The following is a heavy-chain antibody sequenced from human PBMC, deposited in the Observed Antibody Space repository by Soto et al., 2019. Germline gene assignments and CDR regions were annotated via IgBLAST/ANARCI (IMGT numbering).Heavy chain of an antibody. D-gene: IGHD1-26*01. CDR3: ARSPGGYYID. Sequence: EVQLVESGGGLVQPGGSLRLSCADSGFSFSTYWMHWVRQGPGKGLVWVSRISPDGSSTNYADSVRGRFTISRDNAKNTLYMQMNSLRAEDTDIYYCARSPGGYYIDWGQGTMVTVS. CDR1: GFSFSTYW. J-gene: IGHJ3*01. CDR2: ISPDGSST. V-gene: IGHV3-74*01.